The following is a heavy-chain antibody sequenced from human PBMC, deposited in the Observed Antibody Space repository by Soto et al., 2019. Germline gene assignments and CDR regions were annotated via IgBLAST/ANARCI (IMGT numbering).Heavy chain of an antibody. J-gene: IGHJ5*02. V-gene: IGHV3-30*03. Sequence: QVQLVESGGGVVQPGRSLRLSCAASGFTFSSYGMHWVRQAPGKGLEWVAVISYDGSNKYYADSVKGRFTISRDNSKNTLYLQMNSLRAEDTAVYYCARGTHHLWLREIESWFDPWGQGTLVTVSS. CDR2: ISYDGSNK. CDR1: GFTFSSYG. D-gene: IGHD3-16*01. CDR3: ARGTHHLWLREIESWFDP.